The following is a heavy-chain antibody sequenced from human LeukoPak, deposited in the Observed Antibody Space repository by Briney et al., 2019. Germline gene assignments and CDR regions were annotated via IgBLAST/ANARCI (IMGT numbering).Heavy chain of an antibody. CDR1: VFTFNIYS. V-gene: IGHV3-48*01. CDR2: VRHDSSDI. J-gene: IGHJ4*02. D-gene: IGHD3-10*01. CDR3: AREWFGELI. Sequence: GGSLRLSCAASVFTFNIYSMNWVRQAPGKGLEWISFVRHDSSDIYYADSVRGRFTISRDNAYNSLHLQMNSLRADDTAVYYCAREWFGELIWGKGTLVTVSS.